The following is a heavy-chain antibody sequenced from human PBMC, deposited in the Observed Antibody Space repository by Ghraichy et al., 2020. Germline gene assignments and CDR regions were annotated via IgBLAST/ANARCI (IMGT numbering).Heavy chain of an antibody. CDR3: ARDGGIAVAGKVYYYGMDV. CDR2: INPSGGST. CDR1: GYTFTSYY. J-gene: IGHJ6*02. Sequence: ASVKVSCKASGYTFTSYYMHWVRQAPGQGLEWMGIINPSGGSTSYAQKFQGRVTMTRDTSTSTVYMELSSLRSEDTAVYYCARDGGIAVAGKVYYYGMDVWGQGTTVTVSS. V-gene: IGHV1-46*01. D-gene: IGHD6-19*01.